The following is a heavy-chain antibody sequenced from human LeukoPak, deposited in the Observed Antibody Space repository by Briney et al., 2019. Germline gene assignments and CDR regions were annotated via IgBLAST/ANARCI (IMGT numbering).Heavy chain of an antibody. D-gene: IGHD3-3*01. V-gene: IGHV1-46*01. Sequence: ASVKVSCKASGYTFTSYYMHWVRQAPGQGLEWMGIINPSGGSTSYAQKFQGRVTMTRDTSTSTIYMELSSLRSEDTAVYYCARDRGITIFGQEGWYFDLWGRGTLVTVSS. CDR3: ARDRGITIFGQEGWYFDL. CDR1: GYTFTSYY. J-gene: IGHJ2*01. CDR2: INPSGGST.